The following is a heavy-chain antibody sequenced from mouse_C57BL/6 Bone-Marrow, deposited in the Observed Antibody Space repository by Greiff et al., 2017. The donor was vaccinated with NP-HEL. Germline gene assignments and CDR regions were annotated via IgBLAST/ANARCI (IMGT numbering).Heavy chain of an antibody. D-gene: IGHD3-2*02. CDR1: GYSITSGYD. Sequence: EVQRVESGPGMVKPSQSLSLTCTVTGYSITSGYDWHWIRHFPGNKLEWMGYISYSGSTNYNPSLKSRIPITHDTSKNHFFLKLNSVTTEDTATYYCAREAAQAPWFAYWGQGTLVTVSA. V-gene: IGHV3-1*01. CDR3: AREAAQAPWFAY. J-gene: IGHJ3*01. CDR2: ISYSGST.